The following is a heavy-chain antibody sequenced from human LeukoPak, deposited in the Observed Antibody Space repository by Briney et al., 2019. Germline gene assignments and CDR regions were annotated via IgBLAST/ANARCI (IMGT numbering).Heavy chain of an antibody. V-gene: IGHV3-30*02. Sequence: GGSLRLSCVESGFTFTNYGMHWVRQAPGKGLEWVAFIRYDGSNRYYADSIKGRFTISRDNSKNTLYLQMNSLRAEDTAMYYCARGSGYKYDFTGRERTKSRLDYWGQGTLVAVSS. J-gene: IGHJ4*02. CDR2: IRYDGSNR. D-gene: IGHD3/OR15-3a*01. CDR3: ARGSGYKYDFTGRERTKSRLDY. CDR1: GFTFTNYG.